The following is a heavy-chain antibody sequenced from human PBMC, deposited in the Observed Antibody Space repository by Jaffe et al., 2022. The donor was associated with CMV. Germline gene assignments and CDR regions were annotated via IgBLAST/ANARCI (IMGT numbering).Heavy chain of an antibody. V-gene: IGHV3-33*08. Sequence: QVQLVESGGGVVQPGRSLRLSCAASGFTFSSYGMHWVRQAPGKGLEWVAVIWYDGSNKYYADSVKGRFTISRDNSKNTLYLQMNSLRAEDTAVYYCARAGFRYSGYEVDYWGQGTLVTVSS. D-gene: IGHD5-12*01. J-gene: IGHJ4*02. CDR1: GFTFSSYG. CDR2: IWYDGSNK. CDR3: ARAGFRYSGYEVDY.